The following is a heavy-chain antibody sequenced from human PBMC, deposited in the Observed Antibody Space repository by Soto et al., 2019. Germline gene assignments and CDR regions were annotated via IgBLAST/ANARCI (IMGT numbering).Heavy chain of an antibody. D-gene: IGHD1-26*01. Sequence: EVQLLESGGGLVQPGGSQRLSCAASGFTFSTYAIRWVRQAPVKGLEWVSAISGSGGSTYYADSVKGRFTISRDNSKNTLYLQMNSLRAEDTAVYYCARRGSGSYYDYWGQGTLVTVSS. CDR1: GFTFSTYA. CDR3: ARRGSGSYYDY. J-gene: IGHJ4*02. CDR2: ISGSGGST. V-gene: IGHV3-23*01.